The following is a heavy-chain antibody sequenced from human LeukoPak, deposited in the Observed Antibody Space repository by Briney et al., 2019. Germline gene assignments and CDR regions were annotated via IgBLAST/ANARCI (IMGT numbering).Heavy chain of an antibody. CDR3: AIYYGDYRYYFDY. D-gene: IGHD4-17*01. Sequence: SETLSLTCAVYGGSFSGYYWSWIRQPPGKGLEWIGSIYHSGSTYYNPSLKSRVTISVDTSKNQFSLKLSSVTAADTAVYYCAIYYGDYRYYFDYWGQGTLVTVSS. J-gene: IGHJ4*02. V-gene: IGHV4-34*01. CDR1: GGSFSGYY. CDR2: IYHSGST.